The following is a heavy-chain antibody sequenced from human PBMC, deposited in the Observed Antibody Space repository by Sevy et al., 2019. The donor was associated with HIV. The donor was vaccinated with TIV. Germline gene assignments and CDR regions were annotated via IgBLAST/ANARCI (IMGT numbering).Heavy chain of an antibody. CDR1: GFTFSSYY. D-gene: IGHD2-15*01. CDR2: IKQDGSEK. J-gene: IGHJ4*02. V-gene: IGHV3-7*04. Sequence: GGSLRLSCAASGFTFSSYYMSWVRQAPGKGLEWVANIKQDGSEKYYVDYVKVRFTIARDNAKNSLYLHMNSLRAEYTAVYYCSRGGGVYWGQGTLVTVSS. CDR3: SRGGGVY.